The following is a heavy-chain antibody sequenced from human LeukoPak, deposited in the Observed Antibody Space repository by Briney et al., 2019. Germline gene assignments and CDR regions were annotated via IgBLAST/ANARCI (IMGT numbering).Heavy chain of an antibody. CDR3: AKGGSSSFDY. D-gene: IGHD6-6*01. Sequence: PSETLSLTCTVSGDSISSNSYYWGWIRQPPGKGLEWIGSIYYSGSTYYNPSLKSRVTISVDTSKNQFSLKLSSMTAADTAVYYCAKGGSSSFDYWGQGTLVTVSS. CDR2: IYYSGST. CDR1: GDSISSNSYY. V-gene: IGHV4-39*01. J-gene: IGHJ4*02.